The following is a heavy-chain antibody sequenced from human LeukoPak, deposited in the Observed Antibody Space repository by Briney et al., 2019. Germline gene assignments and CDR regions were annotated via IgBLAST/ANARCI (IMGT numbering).Heavy chain of an antibody. CDR1: GGSISSGDYY. D-gene: IGHD3-10*01. V-gene: IGHV4-30-4*01. Sequence: SETLSLTCTVSGGSISSGDYYWSRIRQPPWKGLEWIGYIYYSGSTYYNPSLKRRGTVSLDTSKNQFSLRLSSVTVADTAVYYCARAIASSGSRLFDYWGQGTLVTVSS. J-gene: IGHJ4*02. CDR2: IYYSGST. CDR3: ARAIASSGSRLFDY.